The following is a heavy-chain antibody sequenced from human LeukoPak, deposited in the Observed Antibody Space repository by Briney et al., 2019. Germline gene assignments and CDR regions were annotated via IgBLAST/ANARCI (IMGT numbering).Heavy chain of an antibody. CDR2: IYHSGST. Sequence: PSETLSLTCTVSGYSISGGYYWGWIRQPPGKGLEWIGSIYHSGSTYYNPSLKSRVTISVDTSKNQFSLKLSSVTAADTAVYYCAREEKRGYYYVLDYWGQGTLVTVSS. CDR1: GYSISGGYY. J-gene: IGHJ4*02. D-gene: IGHD3-22*01. CDR3: AREEKRGYYYVLDY. V-gene: IGHV4-38-2*02.